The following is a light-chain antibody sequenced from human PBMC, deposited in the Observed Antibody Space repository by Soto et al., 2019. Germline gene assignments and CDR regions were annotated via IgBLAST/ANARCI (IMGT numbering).Light chain of an antibody. CDR2: DAS. V-gene: IGKV1-5*01. J-gene: IGKJ4*01. Sequence: IPMTESPSTLSASVGDRLTITCRASQSITTWLARYQQTPGKAPNILIYDASTLHSGVPSRFRGGRSGTDFTLPLSRLQTEDVVTYYGQQVNVYPSTFGGGTKVDIK. CDR3: QQVNVYPST. CDR1: QSITTW.